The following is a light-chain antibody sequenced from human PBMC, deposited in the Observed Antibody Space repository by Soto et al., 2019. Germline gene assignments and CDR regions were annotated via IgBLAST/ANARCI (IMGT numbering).Light chain of an antibody. CDR3: QRYNKALT. Sequence: ITDCNSSMSASVGDRVPITCRASQSISSYLNWYQQKPGKDPKRLIYAESSLQSGVPSRFSGSGSGTEFSLSRSSLQPEDVATVYRQRYNKALTVGGGTKVDIK. V-gene: IGKV1-39*01. CDR1: QSISSY. J-gene: IGKJ4*01. CDR2: AES.